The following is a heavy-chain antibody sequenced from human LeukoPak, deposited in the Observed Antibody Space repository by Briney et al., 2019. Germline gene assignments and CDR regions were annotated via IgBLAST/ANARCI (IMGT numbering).Heavy chain of an antibody. Sequence: KPGGSLRLSCAASGFTFSDYYMSSIRQAPGKGLEWVSYISSGGTTKYYADSVKGRFTISRDNAKNSLYLQMNTPRAEDTSVYFCARRGDRYYQGSVSYYMFDPWGQGTLVTVSS. CDR2: ISSGGTTK. CDR3: ARRGDRYYQGSVSYYMFDP. V-gene: IGHV3-11*01. J-gene: IGHJ5*02. CDR1: GFTFSDYY. D-gene: IGHD3-10*01.